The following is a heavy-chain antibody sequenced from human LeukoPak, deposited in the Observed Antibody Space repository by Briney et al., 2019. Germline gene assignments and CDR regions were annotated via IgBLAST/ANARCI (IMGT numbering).Heavy chain of an antibody. CDR3: ARTPVGYGQGGTHYYYYYMDV. CDR2: INSDGSTA. J-gene: IGHJ6*03. Sequence: GGSLRLSCAASGFTFSTYWMHWVRQAPGKGLVWVSRINSDGSTATYADSVRGRSAISRDNAKNTLYLQMDSLRAEDTAVYYCARTPVGYGQGGTHYYYYYMDVWGRGTTATVSS. CDR1: GFTFSTYW. V-gene: IGHV3-74*03. D-gene: IGHD3-16*01.